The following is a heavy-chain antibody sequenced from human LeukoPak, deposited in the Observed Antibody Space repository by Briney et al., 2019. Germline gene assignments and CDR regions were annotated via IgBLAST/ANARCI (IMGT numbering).Heavy chain of an antibody. CDR1: GFTFSSYW. D-gene: IGHD5/OR15-5a*01. Sequence: GGSLRLSCAASGFTFSSYWMSWVRQAPGKGLEWVANIKQDGSEKYYVDSVKGRFTISRDNAKNSLYLQMNSLRAEDTAVYYCAKSQGCLHQRGVLDYWGQGTLVTVSS. V-gene: IGHV3-7*02. CDR2: IKQDGSEK. CDR3: AKSQGCLHQRGVLDY. J-gene: IGHJ4*02.